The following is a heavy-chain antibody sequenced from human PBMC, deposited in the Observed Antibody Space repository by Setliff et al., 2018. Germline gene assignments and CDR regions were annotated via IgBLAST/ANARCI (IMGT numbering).Heavy chain of an antibody. CDR2: IIPIFGTA. V-gene: IGHV1-69*13. Sequence: ASVKVSCKASGGTFSSYAISWVRQAPGQGLEWMGGIIPIFGTANYAQKFQGRVTITADESTSTAYMELSSLRSEDTAVYYCARDLEMATPLTYWGQGTLVTVS. CDR1: GGTFSSYA. CDR3: ARDLEMATPLTY. D-gene: IGHD5-12*01. J-gene: IGHJ4*02.